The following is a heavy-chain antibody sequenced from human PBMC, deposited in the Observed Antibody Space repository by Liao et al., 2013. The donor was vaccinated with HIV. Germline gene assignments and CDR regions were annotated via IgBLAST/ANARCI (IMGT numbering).Heavy chain of an antibody. CDR2: VHRGGAV. CDR3: ARGRRPWELFYDYYYMDV. V-gene: IGHV4-34*02. Sequence: QVRLQQWGTGRLKPSETLSLTCAVYGDYGGTFSEYYGTWIRQSPGRGLEWIGEVHRGGAVKYNPALKDRATISIDTSKNQFSLKVSSVTAADTAVYYCARGRRPWELFYDYYYMDVWGKGTTVTVSS. CDR1: GDYGGTFSEYY. D-gene: IGHD1-26*01. J-gene: IGHJ6*03.